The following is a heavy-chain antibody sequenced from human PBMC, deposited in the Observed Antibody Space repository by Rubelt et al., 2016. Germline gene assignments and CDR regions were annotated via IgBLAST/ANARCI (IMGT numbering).Heavy chain of an antibody. CDR3: ARDRRGGAYSSGWFRYYYGMDV. CDR2: IYYSGNV. D-gene: IGHD6-19*01. J-gene: IGHJ6*02. Sequence: ESGPGLVKPSETLSLTCTVSGGSISNYYWSWIRQPPGDGLEWIGYIYYSGNVKYNPSLKSRVTISLDTSKNQFSLNLTSVTATDTAVYYCARDRRGGAYSSGWFRYYYGMDVWGQGTTVTVSS. V-gene: IGHV4-59*12. CDR1: GGSISNYY.